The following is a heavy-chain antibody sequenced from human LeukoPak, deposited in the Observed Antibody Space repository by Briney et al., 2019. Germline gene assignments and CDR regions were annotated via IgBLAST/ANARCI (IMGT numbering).Heavy chain of an antibody. J-gene: IGHJ4*02. CDR3: AKDARNYYGSGSYFDY. V-gene: IGHV3-43*01. Sequence: GGSLRLSCAASGFTFDDYTMHWVRQAPGKGLEWVSLTSWDGGSTYYADSVKGRFTISRDNSKNSLYLQMNSLRTEDTALYYCAKDARNYYGSGSYFDYWGQGTLVTVSS. CDR2: TSWDGGST. CDR1: GFTFDDYT. D-gene: IGHD3-10*01.